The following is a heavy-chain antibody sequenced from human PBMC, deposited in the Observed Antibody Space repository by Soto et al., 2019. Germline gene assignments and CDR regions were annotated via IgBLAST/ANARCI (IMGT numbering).Heavy chain of an antibody. Sequence: GGSLRLSCAASGFTFSSYAMSWVRQAPGKGLEWVSGISDSGGNTYYADSVKGRFTISRDNSKNTLYLQMNSPRAEDTAVYYCAKFSVAGAGSVFDYWGQGTLVTVSS. V-gene: IGHV3-23*01. CDR2: ISDSGGNT. CDR3: AKFSVAGAGSVFDY. D-gene: IGHD6-13*01. CDR1: GFTFSSYA. J-gene: IGHJ4*02.